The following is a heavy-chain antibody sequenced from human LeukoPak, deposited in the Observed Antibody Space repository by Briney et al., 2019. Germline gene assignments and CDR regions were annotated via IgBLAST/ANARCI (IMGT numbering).Heavy chain of an antibody. CDR1: GFTFSNYA. Sequence: PGGSLRLSCAASGFTFSNYAMHWVRQAPGKGLEWVAVISFDGSNKYYADSVKGRFTISRDNSKNTLHLQMNSLRAEDTAVYYCAREVRYRYFDYWGQGTLVTVSS. CDR3: AREVRYRYFDY. CDR2: ISFDGSNK. D-gene: IGHD2-2*01. J-gene: IGHJ4*02. V-gene: IGHV3-30-3*01.